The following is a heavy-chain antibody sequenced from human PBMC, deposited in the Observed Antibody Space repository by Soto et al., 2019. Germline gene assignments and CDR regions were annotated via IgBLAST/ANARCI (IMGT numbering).Heavy chain of an antibody. V-gene: IGHV6-1*02. CDR2: IYYRSKWLN. CDR1: GDSVSRDSAA. J-gene: IGHJ6*03. Sequence: QVQLQQSGPGLVKPSQSLSLTCAISGDSVSRDSAAWNWIRQTPSRGLEWLGRIYYRSKWLNTYEVSVNSRITISPDTSKNQFSLQLSSVTPEDTAVYYCARGSWDDVSGHYYIDVGDEGTTVTVSS. CDR3: ARGSWDDVSGHYYIDV. D-gene: IGHD1-1*01.